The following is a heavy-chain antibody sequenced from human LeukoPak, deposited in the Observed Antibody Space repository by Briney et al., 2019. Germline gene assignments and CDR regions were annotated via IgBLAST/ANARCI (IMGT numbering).Heavy chain of an antibody. CDR2: IYYSGST. CDR3: ARGGWNRRGTDY. D-gene: IGHD1-1*01. V-gene: IGHV4-4*07. J-gene: IGHJ4*02. CDR1: GGSISGYF. Sequence: SETLSLTCTVSGGSISGYFWSWIRQPAGKGLEWIGRIYYSGSTYYNPSLKSRVTISVDTSKNQFSLKLSSVTAADTAVYYCARGGWNRRGTDYWGQGTLVTVSS.